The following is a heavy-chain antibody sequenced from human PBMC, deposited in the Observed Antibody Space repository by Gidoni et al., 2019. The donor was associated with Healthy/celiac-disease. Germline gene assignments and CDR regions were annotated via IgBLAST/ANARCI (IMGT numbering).Heavy chain of an antibody. Sequence: QVQLVQSGAEVKKPGSSVQVSCQASGGPFSSYAISWVRRAPGHGCEWMVGIIPIFGTANYAQKCQGRVTITADESTSTAYMELSSLRSEDTAVYYCARGYRPAAAPTPVANYWGQGTLVTVSS. D-gene: IGHD6-13*01. CDR1: GGPFSSYA. CDR2: IIPIFGTA. V-gene: IGHV1-69*01. CDR3: ARGYRPAAAPTPVANY. J-gene: IGHJ4*02.